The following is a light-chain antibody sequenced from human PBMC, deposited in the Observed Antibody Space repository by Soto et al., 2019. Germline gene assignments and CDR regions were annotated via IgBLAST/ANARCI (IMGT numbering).Light chain of an antibody. CDR1: SSNIGAGYD. CDR2: GNN. V-gene: IGLV1-40*01. Sequence: QSVLTQPPSVSGAPGQTVTISCIGNSSNIGAGYDVHWYQQLPGTAPQLLIYGNNNRPSGVPDRFSGSKSGTSGSLAITGLQAADEADYYCQSYDCSLSGVVFGGRTKLTVL. CDR3: QSYDCSLSGVV. J-gene: IGLJ2*01.